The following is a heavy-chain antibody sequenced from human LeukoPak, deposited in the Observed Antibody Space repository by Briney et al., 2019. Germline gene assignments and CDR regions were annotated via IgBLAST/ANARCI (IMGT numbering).Heavy chain of an antibody. D-gene: IGHD2-2*03. Sequence: GGTLRLSCAASGFTFSSYSMNWVRQAQGKGLEWVSSISSSSSYIYYADSVKGRFTIPRDNAKNSLYLQMNSLRAEDTAVYYCARDSVDIVVVPAAFSYWGQGTLVTVSS. J-gene: IGHJ4*02. CDR1: GFTFSSYS. CDR3: ARDSVDIVVVPAAFSY. CDR2: ISSSSSYI. V-gene: IGHV3-21*01.